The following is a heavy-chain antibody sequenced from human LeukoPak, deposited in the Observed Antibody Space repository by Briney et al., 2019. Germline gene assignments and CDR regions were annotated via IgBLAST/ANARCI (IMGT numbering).Heavy chain of an antibody. V-gene: IGHV4-34*01. CDR3: ARVSNYYDSSGSTWYFDL. CDR1: GGSFSGYY. Sequence: SETLSLTCAVYGGSFSGYYWSCIRQPPGKGLEWIGEINHSGRTNYNPSLKSRVTISVDTSKNQFSLKLSSVTAADTAMYYCARVSNYYDSSGSTWYFDLWGRGTLVTVSS. J-gene: IGHJ2*01. D-gene: IGHD3-22*01. CDR2: INHSGRT.